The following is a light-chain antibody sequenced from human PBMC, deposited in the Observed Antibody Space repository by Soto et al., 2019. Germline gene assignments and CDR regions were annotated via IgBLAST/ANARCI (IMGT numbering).Light chain of an antibody. J-gene: IGKJ4*01. CDR3: LHYSTYPLT. Sequence: DIQMTQSPSTLSASVGDRVTITCRASRSASDWLAWYQQRPGEAPRMLISKASTLESGVPSRFNGSGSGTHFTLTITSLQPDDSATYYCLHYSTYPLTFGGGTRVDI. CDR2: KAS. V-gene: IGKV1-5*03. CDR1: RSASDW.